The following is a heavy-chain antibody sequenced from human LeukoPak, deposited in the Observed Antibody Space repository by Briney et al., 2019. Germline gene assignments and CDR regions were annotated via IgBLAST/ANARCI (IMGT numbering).Heavy chain of an antibody. D-gene: IGHD3-10*01. V-gene: IGHV4-31*03. CDR2: IYYSGST. CDR1: GGSISSGGYY. J-gene: IGHJ4*02. Sequence: SETLSLTCTVSGGSISSGGYYWSWIRQHPGKGLEWIGYIYYSGSTYYNPSLKSRVTISVDTSKNQFSLKLSSVTAADTAVYYCARDPQSYGSGSYDWGQGTLVTVSS. CDR3: ARDPQSYGSGSYD.